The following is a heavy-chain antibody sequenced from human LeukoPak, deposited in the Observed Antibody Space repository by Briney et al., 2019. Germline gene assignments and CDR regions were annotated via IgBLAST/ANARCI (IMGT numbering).Heavy chain of an antibody. Sequence: SGPTLVRPTQTLTLTCTVSGFSLTTSGLCVNWVRQPPGKALEWLARIDWDDDKYYSTTLKTRLTISRDTSKNQVVLTMTNMDPVDTATYYCARIDTGSGFNRSDYWGQGTLVTVSS. CDR2: IDWDDDK. CDR1: GFSLTTSGLC. J-gene: IGHJ4*02. V-gene: IGHV2-70*11. D-gene: IGHD6-19*01. CDR3: ARIDTGSGFNRSDY.